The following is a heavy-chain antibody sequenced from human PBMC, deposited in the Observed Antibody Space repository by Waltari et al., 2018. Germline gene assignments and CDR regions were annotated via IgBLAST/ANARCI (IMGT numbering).Heavy chain of an antibody. D-gene: IGHD6-6*01. CDR2: ISSSGSTI. J-gene: IGHJ4*02. CDR1: GFTFSSYE. V-gene: IGHV3-48*03. Sequence: EVQLVESGGGLVQPGGSLRLSCAASGFTFSSYEMNWVRQAPGKGLEWVSYISSSGSTIYYADTVKGRFTISRDNAKNALYLQMNSLRAEDTAVYYCASESIAAPTDYWGQGTLVTVSS. CDR3: ASESIAAPTDY.